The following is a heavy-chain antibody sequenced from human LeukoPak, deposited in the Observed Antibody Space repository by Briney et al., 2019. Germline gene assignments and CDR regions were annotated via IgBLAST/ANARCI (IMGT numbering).Heavy chain of an antibody. V-gene: IGHV4-39*01. CDR2: IYYSGST. CDR3: ARTPCSSTSCHNFDY. J-gene: IGHJ4*02. D-gene: IGHD2-2*02. CDR1: GYSISSSSYY. Sequence: SETLSLTCAVSGYSISSSSYYWGWIRQPPGKGLEWIGSIYYSGSTYYNPSLKSRVTISVDTSKNQFSLKLSSVTAADTAVYYCARTPCSSTSCHNFDYWGQGTLVTVSS.